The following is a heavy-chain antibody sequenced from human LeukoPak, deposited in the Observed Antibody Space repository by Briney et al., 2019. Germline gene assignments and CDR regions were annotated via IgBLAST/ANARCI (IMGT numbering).Heavy chain of an antibody. CDR2: MNPNSGNT. Sequence: ASVKVSCKASGYTFTGYYMHWVRQAPGQGLEWMGWMNPNSGNTGYAQKFQGRVTMTRNTSISTAYMELSSLRSEDTAVYYCARGIAVAGTYYYYYMDVWGKGTTVTISS. J-gene: IGHJ6*03. CDR1: GYTFTGYY. V-gene: IGHV1-8*02. CDR3: ARGIAVAGTYYYYYMDV. D-gene: IGHD6-19*01.